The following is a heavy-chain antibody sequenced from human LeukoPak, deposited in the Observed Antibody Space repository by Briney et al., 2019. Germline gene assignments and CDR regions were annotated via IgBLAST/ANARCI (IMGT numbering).Heavy chain of an antibody. Sequence: GGSLRLSCAASGFTVSSNYMSWVRQAPGKGLEWVSVIYSGGSTYYADSVKGRFTISRDNSKNTLYLQMNSLRAEDTAVYYCARVMVLAAYYFDYWGQGTLVTVSS. CDR3: ARVMVLAAYYFDY. J-gene: IGHJ4*02. CDR1: GFTVSSNY. V-gene: IGHV3-66*01. CDR2: IYSGGST. D-gene: IGHD2-15*01.